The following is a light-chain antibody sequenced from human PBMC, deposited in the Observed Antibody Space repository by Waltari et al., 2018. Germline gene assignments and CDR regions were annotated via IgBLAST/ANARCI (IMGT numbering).Light chain of an antibody. J-gene: IGLJ1*01. CDR3: SSYTTSNTLV. Sequence: QSALTQPASVSGSPGQSITISCTGTSSDVGGYKYVSWYQQHPVQAPKLMIYDVSNRPSGVSICFSGSNSGNTASLTISGLQAEDEADYYCSSYTTSNTLVFGTGTNVIVL. V-gene: IGLV2-14*03. CDR1: SSDVGGYKY. CDR2: DVS.